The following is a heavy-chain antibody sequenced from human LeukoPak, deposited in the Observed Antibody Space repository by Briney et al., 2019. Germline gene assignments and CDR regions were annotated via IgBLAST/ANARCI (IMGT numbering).Heavy chain of an antibody. CDR2: IKQDRREK. CDR3: ARATAGGSYDAFDI. J-gene: IGHJ3*02. CDR1: GFTFTNYW. Sequence: GGSLRLSCAASGFTFTNYWMSWVRQAPGTGLELVANIKQDRREKYYVDSVKGRFTISRDNAKNSLYLQMNSLRAEDTAVYYCARATAGGSYDAFDIWGQGTMVTVSS. D-gene: IGHD1-26*01. V-gene: IGHV3-7*01.